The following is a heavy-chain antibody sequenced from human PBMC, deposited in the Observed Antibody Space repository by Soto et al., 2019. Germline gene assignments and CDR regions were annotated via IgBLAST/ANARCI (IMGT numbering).Heavy chain of an antibody. CDR3: ARGWVKGYCSSTSCRFRGYGMDV. D-gene: IGHD2-2*01. J-gene: IGHJ6*02. CDR1: GGSFSGYY. Sequence: SETLSLTXAVYGGSFSGYYWSWIRQPPGKGLEWIGEINHSGSTNYNPSLKSRVTISVDTSKNQFSLKLSSVTAADTAVYYCARGWVKGYCSSTSCRFRGYGMDVWGQGTTVTVSS. V-gene: IGHV4-34*01. CDR2: INHSGST.